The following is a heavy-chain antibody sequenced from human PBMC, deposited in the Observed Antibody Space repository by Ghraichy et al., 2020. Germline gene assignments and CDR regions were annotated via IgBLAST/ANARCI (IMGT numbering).Heavy chain of an antibody. CDR3: AKDRGRGYSGYGGYYFDY. CDR2: ISGSGGST. D-gene: IGHD5-12*01. V-gene: IGHV3-23*01. J-gene: IGHJ4*02. Sequence: GGSLRLSCAASGFTFSSYAMSWVRQAPGKGLEWVSAISGSGGSTYYAASVKGRFTISRDNSKNTLYLQMNSLRAEDTAVYYCAKDRGRGYSGYGGYYFDYWGQGTLVTVSS. CDR1: GFTFSSYA.